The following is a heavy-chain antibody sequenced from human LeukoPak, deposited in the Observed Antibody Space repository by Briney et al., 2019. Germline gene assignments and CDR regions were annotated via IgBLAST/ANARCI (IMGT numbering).Heavy chain of an antibody. Sequence: GASVKVSCKAFGYTFTGYWMHWVRQAPGQGPKWMGVISPSGGSTIYAQKFKGRVTMTRDTSISTAYMELSRLRSDDTAVYYCARGPSSGWYNYYYMDVWGKGTTVTISS. J-gene: IGHJ6*03. V-gene: IGHV1-2*02. CDR2: ISPSGGST. CDR1: GYTFTGYW. CDR3: ARGPSSGWYNYYYMDV. D-gene: IGHD6-19*01.